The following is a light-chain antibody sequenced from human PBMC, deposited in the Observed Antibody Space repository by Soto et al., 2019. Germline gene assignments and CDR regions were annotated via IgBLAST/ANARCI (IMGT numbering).Light chain of an antibody. V-gene: IGLV1-47*01. CDR2: RNN. Sequence: SVLTHPPSASGTPWQGVTISCSGSTSNIGSNYVYWYQQLPGTAPKLLIYRNNQRPSGVPDRFSGSKSGTSASLAISGLRSDDEADYFCATWDDSLNGFYVFGTGTKVTVL. CDR1: TSNIGSNY. J-gene: IGLJ1*01. CDR3: ATWDDSLNGFYV.